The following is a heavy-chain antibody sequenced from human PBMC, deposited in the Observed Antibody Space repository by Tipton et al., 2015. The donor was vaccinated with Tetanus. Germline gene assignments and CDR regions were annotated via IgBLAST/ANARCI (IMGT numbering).Heavy chain of an antibody. Sequence: TLSLTCTVSGGSISSGGYYWSWIRQHPGKGLEWIGYIYYSGSTYYNPSLKSRVTISVDTSTTQFSLRLNSVTAADTAIYYCARDHRLSASYAGWFDPWGQGTLVTVSS. J-gene: IGHJ5*02. V-gene: IGHV4-31*03. CDR2: IYYSGST. D-gene: IGHD1-26*01. CDR3: ARDHRLSASYAGWFDP. CDR1: GGSISSGGYY.